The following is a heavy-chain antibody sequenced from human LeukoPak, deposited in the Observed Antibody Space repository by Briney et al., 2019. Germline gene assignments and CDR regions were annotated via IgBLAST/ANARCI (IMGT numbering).Heavy chain of an antibody. CDR3: ARDRDVDFDY. CDR1: GYTFIDYY. CDR2: INPNSDVT. Sequence: ASVKVSCKASGYTFIDYYIHWVRQAPGQGLEWMGSINPNSDVTNYAQNFQGRVTMTRDTFIRTAYMELSRLTSDDTVVYYCARDRDVDFDYWGQGTLVTVSS. D-gene: IGHD2-21*02. V-gene: IGHV1-2*05. J-gene: IGHJ4*02.